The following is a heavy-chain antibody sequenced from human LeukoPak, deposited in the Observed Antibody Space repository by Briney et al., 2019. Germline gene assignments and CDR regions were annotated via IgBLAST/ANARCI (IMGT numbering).Heavy chain of an antibody. D-gene: IGHD2/OR15-2a*01. CDR1: GFTFNNAW. V-gene: IGHV3-15*01. Sequence: PGGSLRLSCAASGFTFNNAWMSWVRQAPGKGLEWVGLIRSKTVGGTTDYAAPVKGRFTISRDDSENTLFLQMNSLKTEDTAVYYCTTDSGLSAVPTNGCWGQGSLVTVSS. J-gene: IGHJ4*02. CDR3: TTDSGLSAVPTNGC. CDR2: IRSKTVGGTT.